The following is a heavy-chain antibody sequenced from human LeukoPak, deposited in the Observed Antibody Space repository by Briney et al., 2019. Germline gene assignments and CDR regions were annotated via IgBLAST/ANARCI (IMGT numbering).Heavy chain of an antibody. CDR3: ARDYYASGSLDS. CDR1: GFTVSRNY. J-gene: IGHJ4*02. V-gene: IGHV3-53*01. D-gene: IGHD3-10*01. CDR2: IYSGGST. Sequence: SGGSLRLSCAASGFTVSRNYMSWVRQAPGKGLEWVSLIYSGGSTYYADSVKGRFTISRDNSNNTLYLQMNSLRTEDTAMYYCARDYYASGSLDSWGQGTLVTVSS.